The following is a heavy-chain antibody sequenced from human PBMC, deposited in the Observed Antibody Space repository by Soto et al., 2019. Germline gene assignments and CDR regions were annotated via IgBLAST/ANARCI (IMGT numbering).Heavy chain of an antibody. Sequence: LSLTCTVSGGSVSSAGYYWSWIRQHPGKGLEWIGYITYSGNTYYNPSLESRVTMSADTSKNQFSLKLSSVTAADTAVYFCVRGGSCTNGVCSVFDYWGQGTLVTVSS. J-gene: IGHJ4*02. D-gene: IGHD2-8*01. CDR1: GGSVSSAGYY. CDR3: VRGGSCTNGVCSVFDY. V-gene: IGHV4-31*03. CDR2: ITYSGNT.